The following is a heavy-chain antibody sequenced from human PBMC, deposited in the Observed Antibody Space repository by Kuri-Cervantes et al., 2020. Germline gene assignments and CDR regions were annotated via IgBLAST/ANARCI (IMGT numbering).Heavy chain of an antibody. J-gene: IGHJ4*02. CDR3: AREGNYYGSGSYQRPFDY. D-gene: IGHD3-10*01. CDR1: GFTFSSYA. Sequence: LSLTCAASGFTFSSYAMHWVRQAPGKGLEWVAVISYDGSNKYYADSVTGRFTISRDNSKNTLYLQMNSLRDEDTAVYYCAREGNYYGSGSYQRPFDYWGRGTLVTVSS. CDR2: ISYDGSNK. V-gene: IGHV3-30-3*01.